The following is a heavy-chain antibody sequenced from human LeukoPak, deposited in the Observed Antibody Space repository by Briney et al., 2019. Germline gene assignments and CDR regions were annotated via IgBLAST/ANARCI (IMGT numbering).Heavy chain of an antibody. CDR1: GFTFSSYA. D-gene: IGHD1-1*01. CDR3: ARERAGSGTDY. Sequence: PGRSLRLSCAASGFTFSSYAMHWVRQAPGKGLEWVAVISYDGSNKYYADSVKGRFTISRDNSKNTLYLQMNSLRAEDTAAYYCARERAGSGTDYWGQGTLVTVSS. J-gene: IGHJ4*02. V-gene: IGHV3-30-3*01. CDR2: ISYDGSNK.